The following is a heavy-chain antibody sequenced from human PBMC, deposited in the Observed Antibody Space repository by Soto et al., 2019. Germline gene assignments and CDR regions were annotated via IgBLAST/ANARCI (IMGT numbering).Heavy chain of an antibody. J-gene: IGHJ4*02. CDR1: GFTFSSYG. Sequence: QVQLVESGGGVVQPGRSLRLSCAASGFTFSSYGMHWVRQAPGKGLEWVAVIWYDGSNKYYADSVKGRFTISRDNSKNTLYLQMNSLRAEDTAVYYCAKFHLRGLYHNVPADYWGQGTLVTVSS. V-gene: IGHV3-33*06. CDR3: AKFHLRGLYHNVPADY. D-gene: IGHD2-8*01. CDR2: IWYDGSNK.